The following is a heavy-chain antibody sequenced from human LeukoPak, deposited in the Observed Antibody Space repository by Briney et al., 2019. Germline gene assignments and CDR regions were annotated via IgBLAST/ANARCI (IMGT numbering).Heavy chain of an antibody. CDR3: AGGDPFNYYMDV. D-gene: IGHD4-17*01. CDR1: GYSFTSYG. V-gene: IGHV1-69*05. CDR2: LIPIFGAT. J-gene: IGHJ6*03. Sequence: SVKVSCKPSGYSFTSYGISWVRQAPGQGLEWMGGLIPIFGATNFTEKFQGRVTITTDESTTTAYMELSSLRSEDTAVYYCAGGDPFNYYMDVWGKGTTVTVSS.